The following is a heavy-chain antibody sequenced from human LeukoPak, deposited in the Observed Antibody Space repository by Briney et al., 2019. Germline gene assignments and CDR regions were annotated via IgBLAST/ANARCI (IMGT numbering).Heavy chain of an antibody. CDR2: IYYSGST. V-gene: IGHV4-59*01. Sequence: SETLSLTCTVSGGSISSYYRSWIRQPPGKGLEWIGYIYYSGSTNYNPSLKSRVTISVDTSKNQFSLKLSSVTAADTAVYYCARGVDSSGYYVDYFDYWGQGTLVTVSS. D-gene: IGHD3-22*01. CDR3: ARGVDSSGYYVDYFDY. CDR1: GGSISSYY. J-gene: IGHJ4*02.